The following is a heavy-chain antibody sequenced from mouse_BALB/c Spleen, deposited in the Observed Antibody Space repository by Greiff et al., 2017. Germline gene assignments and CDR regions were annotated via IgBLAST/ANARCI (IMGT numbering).Heavy chain of an antibody. J-gene: IGHJ2*01. Sequence: VQLQQSGPELVKPGASVKISCKASGYAFSSSWMNWVKQRPGQGLEWIGRIYPGDGDTNYNGKFKGKATLTADKSSSTAYMQLSSLTSVDSAVYFCARRRYDAFDYWGQGTTLTVSS. V-gene: IGHV1-82*01. CDR3: ARRRYDAFDY. CDR1: GYAFSSSW. D-gene: IGHD2-14*01. CDR2: IYPGDGDT.